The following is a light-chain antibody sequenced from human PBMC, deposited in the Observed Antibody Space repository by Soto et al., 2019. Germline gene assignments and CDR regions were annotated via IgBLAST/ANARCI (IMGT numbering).Light chain of an antibody. J-gene: IGLJ2*01. CDR3: CSYTSSDSVV. CDR1: SSDVGSYYY. CDR2: EVS. V-gene: IGLV2-14*01. Sequence: QSALTQPASVSGSPGQSITISCTGTSSDVGSYYYVSWYQHHPGKAPKVVIYEVSIRPSGVSNRFSGSKFGNTASLTISGLQAEDEADYYCCSYTSSDSVVFGGGTKLTVL.